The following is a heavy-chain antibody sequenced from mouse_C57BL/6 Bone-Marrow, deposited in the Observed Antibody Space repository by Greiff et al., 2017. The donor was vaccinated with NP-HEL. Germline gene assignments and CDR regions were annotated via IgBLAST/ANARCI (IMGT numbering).Heavy chain of an antibody. CDR3: ARRDGSRYYAMDY. CDR2: IYPRSGNT. J-gene: IGHJ4*01. CDR1: GYTFTSYG. Sequence: VKLMESGAELARPGASVKLSCKASGYTFTSYGISWVKQRTGQGLEWIGEIYPRSGNTYYNEKFKGKATLTADKSSSTAYMELRSLTSEDSAVYFCARRDGSRYYAMDYWGQGTSVTVSS. D-gene: IGHD1-1*01. V-gene: IGHV1-81*01.